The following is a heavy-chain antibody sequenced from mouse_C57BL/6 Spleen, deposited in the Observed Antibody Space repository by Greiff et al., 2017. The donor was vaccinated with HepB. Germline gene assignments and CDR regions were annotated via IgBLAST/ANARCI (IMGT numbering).Heavy chain of an antibody. CDR2: IDPEDGDT. V-gene: IGHV14-1*01. J-gene: IGHJ2*01. Sequence: VQLKQSGAELVRPGASVKLSCTASGFNIKDYYMHWVKQRPEQGLEWIGRIDPEDGDTEYAPKFQGKATMTTDTSSNTAYLQLSSLTSEDTAVYYCTVYYYGTSYEVYYFDYWGQGTTLTVSS. CDR1: GFNIKDYY. D-gene: IGHD1-1*01. CDR3: TVYYYGTSYEVYYFDY.